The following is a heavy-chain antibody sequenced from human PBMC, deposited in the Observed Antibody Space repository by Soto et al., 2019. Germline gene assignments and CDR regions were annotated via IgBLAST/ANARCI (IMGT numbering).Heavy chain of an antibody. J-gene: IGHJ4*02. CDR3: ARATPSYSSGWTSPYYFDY. D-gene: IGHD6-25*01. V-gene: IGHV4-31*03. CDR1: GGSISSGGYY. Sequence: SETLSLTCTVSGGSISSGGYYWSWIRQHPGKGLEWIGYIYYSGSTYYNPPLKSRVTISVDTSKNQFSMKLSSVTAADTAVYYCARATPSYSSGWTSPYYFDYWGQGTLVTV. CDR2: IYYSGST.